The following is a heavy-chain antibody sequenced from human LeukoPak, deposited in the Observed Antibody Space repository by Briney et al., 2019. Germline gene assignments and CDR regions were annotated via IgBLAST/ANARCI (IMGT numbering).Heavy chain of an antibody. CDR1: GFTFSSYW. CDR2: INSDGSST. CDR3: ARASSYSSGWPTLYYYGMDV. V-gene: IGHV3-74*01. D-gene: IGHD6-19*01. J-gene: IGHJ6*02. Sequence: PGGTLRLSCAASGFTFSSYWMHWVRQAPGKGLVWVSRINSDGSSTSYVGSVKGRFTTSRDNAKNTLYLQMNSLRVEDTAVYYCARASSYSSGWPTLYYYGMDVWGQGTTVTVSS.